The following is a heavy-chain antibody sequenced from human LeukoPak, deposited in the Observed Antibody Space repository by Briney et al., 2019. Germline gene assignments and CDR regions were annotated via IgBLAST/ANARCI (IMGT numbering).Heavy chain of an antibody. CDR3: ARASPPVEMATISFDP. CDR1: GGTFSSYA. J-gene: IGHJ5*02. CDR2: IIPIFGTA. V-gene: IGHV1-69*13. D-gene: IGHD5-24*01. Sequence: SVKVSCKASGGTFSSYAISWVRQAPGQGLEWMGGIIPIFGTANYAQKFQGRVTITADESTSTAYMELSSLRSEDTAVYYCARASPPVEMATISFDPWGQGTLVTVSS.